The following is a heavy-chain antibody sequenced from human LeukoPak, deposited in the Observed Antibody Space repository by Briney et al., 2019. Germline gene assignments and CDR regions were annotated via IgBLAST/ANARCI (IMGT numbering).Heavy chain of an antibody. CDR3: ARAYCGGDCYSGDRDDAFDI. J-gene: IGHJ3*02. D-gene: IGHD2-21*02. CDR2: ISGSGGST. CDR1: GFTFSSYA. Sequence: GGSLRLSCAASGFTFSSYAMSWVRQAPGKGLEWVSAISGSGGSTYYADSVKGRFTISRDNSKNTLYLQMNSLRAEDTAVYYCARAYCGGDCYSGDRDDAFDIWGQGTMVTVSS. V-gene: IGHV3-23*01.